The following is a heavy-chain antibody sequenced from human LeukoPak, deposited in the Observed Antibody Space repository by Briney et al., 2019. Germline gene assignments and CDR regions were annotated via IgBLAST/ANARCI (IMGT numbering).Heavy chain of an antibody. J-gene: IGHJ4*02. V-gene: IGHV3-30*18. CDR1: GFTFSSYG. D-gene: IGHD2-15*01. Sequence: GRSLRLSCAASGFTFSSYGMHWVRQAPGKGLEWVAVISYDGSNKYYADSVKGRFTISRDNSKNTLYLQMNSLRAEDTAVYYCAKGKGSSSSSIDWWGQGTLVTVSS. CDR2: ISYDGSNK. CDR3: AKGKGSSSSSIDW.